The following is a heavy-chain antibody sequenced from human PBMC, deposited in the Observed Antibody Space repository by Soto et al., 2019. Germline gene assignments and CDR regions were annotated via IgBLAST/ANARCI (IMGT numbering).Heavy chain of an antibody. D-gene: IGHD2-15*01. V-gene: IGHV4-4*07. J-gene: IGHJ4*02. CDR1: AGSISTYH. CDR2: IYYTGST. CDR3: ARDCSGGACDPASCDY. Sequence: QVQLQESGPGLVKPSETLSLTCSVSAGSISTYHWSWIRQPAGKGLEWIGRIYYTGSTDYNPSLKSRVTMSVDTSKNQFSLKVSAVTAADTAVYYCARDCSGGACDPASCDYWGQGTMVTVSS.